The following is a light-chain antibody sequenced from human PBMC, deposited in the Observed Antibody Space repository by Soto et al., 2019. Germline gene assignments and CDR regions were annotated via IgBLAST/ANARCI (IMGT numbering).Light chain of an antibody. CDR3: QQRSNWILS. Sequence: DIVLTQSPDTLSLSPVERATLSCRASQIVSNYLAWYQQKPGQAPRLLIYDASNRATGIPARFSGSGSGTDFTLTISSLEPEDFAVYYCQQRSNWILSFGGGTKVDIK. CDR1: QIVSNY. J-gene: IGKJ4*01. V-gene: IGKV3-11*01. CDR2: DAS.